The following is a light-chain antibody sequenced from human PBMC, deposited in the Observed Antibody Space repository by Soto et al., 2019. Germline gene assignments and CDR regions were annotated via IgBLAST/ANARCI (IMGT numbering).Light chain of an antibody. Sequence: QSVLTQPPSASGSPGQSVTISCPGTKNDIGVYDFVSWYQHHPGKAPRLIIYEVVQRPSGVPDRFSGSKAGNTASLTVSGLQAADEADYYCQSSDSSGTYVVFGGGTKVTVL. J-gene: IGLJ2*01. CDR1: KNDIGVYDF. CDR3: QSSDSSGTYVV. CDR2: EVV. V-gene: IGLV2-8*01.